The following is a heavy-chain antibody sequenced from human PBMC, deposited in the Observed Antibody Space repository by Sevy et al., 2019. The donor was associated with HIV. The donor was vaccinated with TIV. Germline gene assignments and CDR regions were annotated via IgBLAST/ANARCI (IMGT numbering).Heavy chain of an antibody. CDR1: GFSVSRNH. CDR3: ARRLSSAWYFDF. D-gene: IGHD6-19*01. CDR2: IYSDGTT. V-gene: IGHV3-53*01. Sequence: RSLGLSCAASGFSVSRNHINWVRQAPGKGQEWISVIYSDGTTQYADSVKGRFTISRDTSNNTVYLQVSSLRADDTAVYYCARRLSSAWYFDFWGQGTLVTVSS. J-gene: IGHJ4*02.